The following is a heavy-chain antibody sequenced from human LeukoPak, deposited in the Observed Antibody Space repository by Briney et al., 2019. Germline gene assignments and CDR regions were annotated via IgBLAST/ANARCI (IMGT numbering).Heavy chain of an antibody. CDR2: ISNNGGYT. Sequence: AGGSLRLSCAASGFTFSSSAMSWVRQAPGKGLEWVSAISNNGGYTYYADSVQGRFTISRDNAKSSLYLQMNSLRAEDTAVYYCARAGVSSPNGWWYDSWGQGTLVTVSS. D-gene: IGHD2-15*01. CDR3: ARAGVSSPNGWWYDS. V-gene: IGHV3-23*01. CDR1: GFTFSSSA. J-gene: IGHJ5*02.